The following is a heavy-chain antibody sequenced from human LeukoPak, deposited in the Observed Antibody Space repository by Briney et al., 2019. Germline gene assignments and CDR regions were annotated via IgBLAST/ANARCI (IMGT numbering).Heavy chain of an antibody. Sequence: SETLSLTCAVYGGSFSGYYWSWIRQPPGKGLEWIGEINHSGSTNHNPSLKSRVTISVDTSKNQFSLKLSSVTAADTAVYYCAVSGYDYSWFDPWGQGTLVTVSS. D-gene: IGHD5-12*01. J-gene: IGHJ5*02. CDR1: GGSFSGYY. CDR2: INHSGST. V-gene: IGHV4-34*01. CDR3: AVSGYDYSWFDP.